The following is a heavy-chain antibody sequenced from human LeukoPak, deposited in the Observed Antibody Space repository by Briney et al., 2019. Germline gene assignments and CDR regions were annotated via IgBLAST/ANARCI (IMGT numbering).Heavy chain of an antibody. J-gene: IGHJ4*02. CDR2: INWNGGST. V-gene: IGHV3-20*01. D-gene: IGHD1-26*01. Sequence: GGSLRLSCAASGFTFSSYWMSWVRQAPGKGLEWVSGINWNGGSTGYADSVKGRFTISRDNAKNSLYLQMNSLRAEDTALYHCARRVGAGIDYWGQGTLVTVSS. CDR1: GFTFSSYW. CDR3: ARRVGAGIDY.